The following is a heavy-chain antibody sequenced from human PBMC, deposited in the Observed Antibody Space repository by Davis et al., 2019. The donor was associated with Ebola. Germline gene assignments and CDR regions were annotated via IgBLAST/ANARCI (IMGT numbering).Heavy chain of an antibody. D-gene: IGHD4-17*01. J-gene: IGHJ4*02. Sequence: GGSLRLSCAASGFTFSGSAMHWVRQASGKGLEWVGRIRSKANSYATAYAASAKGRFTISRDDSKNTAYLQMNSLKTEDTAVYYCTSTLDGDYVDYWGQGTLVTVSS. CDR1: GFTFSGSA. V-gene: IGHV3-73*01. CDR2: IRSKANSYAT. CDR3: TSTLDGDYVDY.